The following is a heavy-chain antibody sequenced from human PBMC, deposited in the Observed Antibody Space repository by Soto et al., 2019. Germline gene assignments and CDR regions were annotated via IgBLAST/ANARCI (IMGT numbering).Heavy chain of an antibody. Sequence: QRLSLPRAICRATVPSKKASWNWIRQSPSRGLEWLGRTYYRSKWYNDYAVSVKSRITINPDTSKNQFSLQLNSVTPEDTAVYYCARVSSIAARRGWFDPWGQGTLVTFS. J-gene: IGHJ5*02. D-gene: IGHD6-6*01. V-gene: IGHV6-1*01. CDR1: RATVPSKKAS. CDR3: ARVSSIAARRGWFDP. CDR2: TYYRSKWYN.